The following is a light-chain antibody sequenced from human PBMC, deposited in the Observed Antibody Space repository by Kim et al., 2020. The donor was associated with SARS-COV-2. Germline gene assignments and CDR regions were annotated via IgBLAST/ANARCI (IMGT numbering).Light chain of an antibody. CDR3: QSYDSSLSGWV. CDR1: SSNIGAGYD. V-gene: IGLV1-40*01. Sequence: QRVTISCTGSSSNIGAGYDVTWYQQLPGTAPKLLIYGNSNRPSGVPDRFSGSKSGTSASLAITGLQAEDEADYYCQSYDSSLSGWVFGGGTQLTVL. CDR2: GNS. J-gene: IGLJ3*02.